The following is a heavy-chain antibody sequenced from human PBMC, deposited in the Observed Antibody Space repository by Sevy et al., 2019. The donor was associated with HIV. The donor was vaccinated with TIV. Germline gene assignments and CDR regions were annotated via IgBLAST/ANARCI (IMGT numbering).Heavy chain of an antibody. D-gene: IGHD3-10*01. V-gene: IGHV3-7*04. CDR3: VRVRAFLLFGELPRYRFDS. J-gene: IGHJ4*02. Sequence: GGSLRLSCVASGFTLSSYWMSWVRQVPGQGLEWVADIKQDGSDKNYLDSVKGRFTMSRDNAKKSLYLQMNNLRVEDTALYYCVRVRAFLLFGELPRYRFDSWGQGTLLTVSS. CDR1: GFTLSSYW. CDR2: IKQDGSDK.